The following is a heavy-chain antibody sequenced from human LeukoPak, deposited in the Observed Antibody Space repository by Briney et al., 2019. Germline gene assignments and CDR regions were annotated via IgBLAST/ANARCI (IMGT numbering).Heavy chain of an antibody. V-gene: IGHV4-34*01. CDR3: AGRIGSCSGGSCYPLNWFDP. CDR2: INHSGST. D-gene: IGHD2-15*01. CDR1: GGSFSGYY. Sequence: PSETLSLTCAVYGGSFSGYYWSWIRQPPGKGLEWIGEINHSGSTNYNPSLKSRVTISVDTSKNQFSLKLSSVTAADTAVYYCAGRIGSCSGGSCYPLNWFDPWGQGTLVTVSS. J-gene: IGHJ5*02.